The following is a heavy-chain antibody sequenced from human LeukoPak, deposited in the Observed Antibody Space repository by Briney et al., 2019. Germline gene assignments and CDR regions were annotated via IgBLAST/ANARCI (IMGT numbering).Heavy chain of an antibody. CDR1: GGSISSYY. CDR3: ARSFDYVWGSYRHPQYYYGMDV. V-gene: IGHV4-59*08. D-gene: IGHD3-16*02. J-gene: IGHJ6*02. CDR2: IYYSGST. Sequence: SETLSLTCTVSGGSISSYYWSWIRQPPGKGLEWIGYIYYSGSTNYNPSLKSRVTISVDTSKNQFSLKLSSVTAADTAVYYCARSFDYVWGSYRHPQYYYGMDVWGQGTTVTVSS.